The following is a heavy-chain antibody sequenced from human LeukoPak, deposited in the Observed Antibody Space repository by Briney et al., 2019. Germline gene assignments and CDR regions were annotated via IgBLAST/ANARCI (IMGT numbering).Heavy chain of an antibody. CDR2: MNPNSGNT. V-gene: IGHV1-8*01. Sequence: ASVKVSCKASGYTFTSYDINWVRQATGQGLEWMGWMNPNSGNTGYAQKFQGRVTMTRNTSISTAYMELSSLRSEDTAVYYCARAPVYDGGAFDIWGQGTMVTVSS. D-gene: IGHD3-22*01. CDR3: ARAPVYDGGAFDI. J-gene: IGHJ3*02. CDR1: GYTFTSYD.